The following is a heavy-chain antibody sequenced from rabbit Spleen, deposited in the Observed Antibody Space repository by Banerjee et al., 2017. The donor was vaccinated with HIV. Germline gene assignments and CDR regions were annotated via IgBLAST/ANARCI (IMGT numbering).Heavy chain of an antibody. CDR1: GVSFSGSSY. V-gene: IGHV1S40*01. J-gene: IGHJ6*01. D-gene: IGHD1-1*01. Sequence: LEESGGDLVKPGASLTLTCTASGVSFSGSSYICWVRQAPGKGLEWIACIETGSSDFTYYASWAKGRFTISKTSSTTVTLQVTSLTAADTATYFCARDTSSSFSSYGMDLWGPGTLVTVS. CDR2: IETGSSDFT. CDR3: ARDTSSSFSSYGMDL.